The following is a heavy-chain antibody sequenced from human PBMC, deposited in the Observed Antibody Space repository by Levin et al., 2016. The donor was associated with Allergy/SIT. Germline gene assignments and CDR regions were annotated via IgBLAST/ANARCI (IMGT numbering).Heavy chain of an antibody. D-gene: IGHD4-23*01. Sequence: GESLKISCAASGFTFSSYAMSWVRQAPGKGLEWVSVIYSGGSTYYADSVKGRFTISRDNSKNTLYLQMNSLRAEDTAVYYCARGNYGGNSMDYWGQGTLVTVSS. CDR1: GFTFSSYA. CDR3: ARGNYGGNSMDY. V-gene: IGHV3-53*01. J-gene: IGHJ4*02. CDR2: IYSGGST.